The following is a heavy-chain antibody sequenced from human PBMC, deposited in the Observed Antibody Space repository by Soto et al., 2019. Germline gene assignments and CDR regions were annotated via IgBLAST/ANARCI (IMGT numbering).Heavy chain of an antibody. CDR3: AREYYGLLTGYYTDY. CDR2: SSGDGVTT. D-gene: IGHD3-9*01. CDR1: GFPFSSYW. V-gene: IGHV3-74*01. Sequence: EVQLVESGGDLVQRGGSLRLSCAASGFPFSSYWMNWVRHTPGKGLDWVARSSGDGVTTYYADSVTGRFTVSRDNAKNTLSLQISGLRAEDTAVYYCAREYYGLLTGYYTDYWGQGTLVSVSS. J-gene: IGHJ4*02.